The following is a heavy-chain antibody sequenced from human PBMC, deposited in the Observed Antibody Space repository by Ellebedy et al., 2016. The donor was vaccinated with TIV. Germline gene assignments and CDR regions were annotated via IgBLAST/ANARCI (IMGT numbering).Heavy chain of an antibody. J-gene: IGHJ4*02. CDR3: AKTVSYSSGSYGY. V-gene: IGHV1-69*04. CDR1: GGTFSNYV. CDR2: IIPILGIA. D-gene: IGHD6-19*01. Sequence: AASVKVSCKASGGTFSNYVISWVRQAPGQGLEWMGRIIPILGIANYAQKFQGRVTITADKSTSTAYMELSSLRTEDTAVFYCAKTVSYSSGSYGYWGQGTLVTVSS.